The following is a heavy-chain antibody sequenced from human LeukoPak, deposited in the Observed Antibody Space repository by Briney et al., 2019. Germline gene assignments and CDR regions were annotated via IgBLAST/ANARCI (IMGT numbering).Heavy chain of an antibody. CDR3: ARSTVYFDAFDI. J-gene: IGHJ3*02. D-gene: IGHD2/OR15-2a*01. Sequence: SETLSLTCAVYGGSFSGYYWSWIRHPPGKWMGWIGEINHSGSTNYNPSLKSRVTISVDTSKSQFSLKLSSVTAADTAVYYCARSTVYFDAFDIWGQGTMVTVSS. CDR1: GGSFSGYY. V-gene: IGHV4-34*01. CDR2: INHSGST.